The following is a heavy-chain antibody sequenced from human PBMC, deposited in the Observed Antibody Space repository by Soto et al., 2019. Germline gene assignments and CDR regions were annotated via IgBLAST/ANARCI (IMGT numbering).Heavy chain of an antibody. J-gene: IGHJ4*02. CDR2: ISYDGSNK. CDR3: AKDRRSTWSFDY. Sequence: QVQLVETGGGVDQPGRSLRLSCAASGFTFSSDGMHWVRQAPGKGLEWVAVISYDGSNKYYADSVKGRFTISRDNSKNTLYLPMNSLRAEDTAVYYCAKDRRSTWSFDYWGLGTLVTVSS. D-gene: IGHD6-13*01. V-gene: IGHV3-30*18. CDR1: GFTFSSDG.